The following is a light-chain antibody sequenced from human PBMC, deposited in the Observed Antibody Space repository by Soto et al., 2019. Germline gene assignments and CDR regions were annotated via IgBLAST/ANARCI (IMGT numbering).Light chain of an antibody. CDR3: SSYTSSSTVV. V-gene: IGLV2-14*01. CDR1: SSDVGGYNY. Sequence: QSVLTQPASVSGSPGQSITISCPGTSSDVGGYNYFSWYQQHPGKAPKLMIYDVSNRPSGVSNRFSGSKSGNTASLTISGLQAEDEADYYCSSYTSSSTVVFGGGTKVTVL. CDR2: DVS. J-gene: IGLJ2*01.